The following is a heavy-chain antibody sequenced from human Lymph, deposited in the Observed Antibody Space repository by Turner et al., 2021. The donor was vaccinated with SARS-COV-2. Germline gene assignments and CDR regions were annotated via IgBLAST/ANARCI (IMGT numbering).Heavy chain of an antibody. V-gene: IGHV3-33*01. D-gene: IGHD6-13*01. J-gene: IGHJ6*02. CDR2: IWYDGSNK. Sequence: QVQLVESGGGVVQPGRSLRLSCAASGFTFSSYGMHWVRQAPGKGLEWVAVIWYDGSNKYYADSVKGRFTISRDNSKNTLYLQMNSLIAEDTAVYYCAREESSNGMDVWGQGTTVTVSS. CDR1: GFTFSSYG. CDR3: AREESSNGMDV.